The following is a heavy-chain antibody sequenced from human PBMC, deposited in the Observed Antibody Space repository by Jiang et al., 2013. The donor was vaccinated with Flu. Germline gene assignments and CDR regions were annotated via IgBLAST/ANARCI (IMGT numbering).Heavy chain of an antibody. V-gene: IGHV3-23*01. CDR1: GFTFSSYA. CDR3: AKPADSSSWSIDY. CDR2: ISGSGGST. J-gene: IGHJ4*02. Sequence: VQLLESGGGVVQPGRSLRLSCAASGFTFSSYAMSWVRQAPGKGLEWVSAISGSGGSTYYADSVKGRFTISRDNSKNTLYLQMNSLRAEDTAVYYCAKPADSSSWSIDYWGQGTLVTVSS. D-gene: IGHD6-13*01.